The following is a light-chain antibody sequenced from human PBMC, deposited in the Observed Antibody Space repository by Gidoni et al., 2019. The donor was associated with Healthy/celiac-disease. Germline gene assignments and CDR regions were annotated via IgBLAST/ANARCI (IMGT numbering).Light chain of an antibody. CDR3: QQRSNWPPKLT. CDR1: QSVSSY. V-gene: IGKV3-11*01. CDR2: DAS. J-gene: IGKJ4*01. Sequence: EIVLTQSLATLSLSPGERATLSCRASQSVSSYLAWYQQKPGQAPRLLIYDASNRATGIPARCSGSGSGTDFTLTISSLEPEDFAVYYCQQRSNWPPKLTFGGGTKVEIK.